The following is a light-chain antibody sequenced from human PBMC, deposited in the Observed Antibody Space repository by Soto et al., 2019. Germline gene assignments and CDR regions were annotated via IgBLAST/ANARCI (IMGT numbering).Light chain of an antibody. CDR2: AAS. Sequence: DIQMTQSPSSLSASVGDRVTITCRARQDVSNYLAWYQQKPGKAPNLLIYAASTLQSGVPSRFSGSGSGTHFTLTISSLQPADVATYYCQKYNSAPWTFGQGTKVEIK. V-gene: IGKV1-27*01. CDR3: QKYNSAPWT. CDR1: QDVSNY. J-gene: IGKJ1*01.